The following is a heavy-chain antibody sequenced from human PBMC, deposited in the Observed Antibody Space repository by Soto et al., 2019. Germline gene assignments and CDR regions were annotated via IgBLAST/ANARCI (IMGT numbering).Heavy chain of an antibody. CDR3: ARHGGKLGITGTMGNFDY. CDR2: MYYSGTT. Sequence: SETLSLTCAVSGDSISSVNWWSWVRQSPGQGLEWIGSMYYSGTTYSNPSLQSRVTISVDTSNNQFSLKLTSVTAADTSVYYCARHGGKLGITGTMGNFDYWGQGSLVTVSS. D-gene: IGHD1-20*01. CDR1: GDSISSVNW. V-gene: IGHV4-39*01. J-gene: IGHJ4*02.